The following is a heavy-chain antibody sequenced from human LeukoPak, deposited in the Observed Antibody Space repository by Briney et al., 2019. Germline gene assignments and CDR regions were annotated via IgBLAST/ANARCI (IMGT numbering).Heavy chain of an antibody. V-gene: IGHV4-31*03. D-gene: IGHD6-19*01. CDR3: ARSSTGGWLGLNFDY. CDR1: GGSISSGGYY. Sequence: SETLSLTCTVSGGSISSGGYYWSWIRQHPGKGLEWIGYIYYSGSTYYNPSLKSRVTISVDTSKNQFSLKLSSATAADTAVYYCARSSTGGWLGLNFDYWGQGTLVTVSS. J-gene: IGHJ4*02. CDR2: IYYSGST.